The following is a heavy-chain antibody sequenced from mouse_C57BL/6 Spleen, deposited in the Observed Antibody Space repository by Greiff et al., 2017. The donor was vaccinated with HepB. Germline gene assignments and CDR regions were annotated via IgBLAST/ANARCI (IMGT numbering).Heavy chain of an antibody. D-gene: IGHD1-2*01. J-gene: IGHJ2*01. V-gene: IGHV7-3*01. CDR2: IRNKANGYTT. CDR3: ARSALQLFDY. Sequence: DVKLVESGGGLVQPGGSLSLSCAASGFTFTDYYMSWVRQPPGKALEWLGFIRNKANGYTTEYSASVKGRFTISRDNSQSILYLQMNALRAEDSATYYCARSALQLFDYWGQGTTLTVSS. CDR1: GFTFTDYY.